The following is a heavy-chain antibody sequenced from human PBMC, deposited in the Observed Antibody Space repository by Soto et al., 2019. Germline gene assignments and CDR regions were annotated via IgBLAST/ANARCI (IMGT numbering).Heavy chain of an antibody. CDR3: ARAWDF. V-gene: IGHV4-30-4*01. CDR2: ISYSGSP. Sequence: SETLSLTCTVSGVSVSRDYQWIWIRQPPGEGLEWIGHISYSGSPYYHPSLRSRLSISVDTSKNQFSLKVKSVTAEDTAVYYCARAWDFWGQGTLVTVSS. CDR1: GVSVSRDYQ. J-gene: IGHJ1*01. D-gene: IGHD1-26*01.